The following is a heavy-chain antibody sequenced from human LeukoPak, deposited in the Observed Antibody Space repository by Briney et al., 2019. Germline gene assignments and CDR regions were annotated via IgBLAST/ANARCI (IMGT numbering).Heavy chain of an antibody. CDR2: IYKDGST. Sequence: GGSLRLSCVASGFTFSNSYMTWVRQAPGKGLEWVSVIYKDGSTYYADSVKGRFTISRDNSKNTVYLQMNSLRAEDTAVYYCARGYCSGRSCYMWYSDYWGQGTLVTVSS. CDR1: GFTFSNSY. J-gene: IGHJ4*02. V-gene: IGHV3-53*01. CDR3: ARGYCSGRSCYMWYSDY. D-gene: IGHD2-15*01.